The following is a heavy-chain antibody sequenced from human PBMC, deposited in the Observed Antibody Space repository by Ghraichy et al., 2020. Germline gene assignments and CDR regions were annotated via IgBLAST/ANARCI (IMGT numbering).Heavy chain of an antibody. J-gene: IGHJ4*02. CDR2: INHSGST. CDR3: ARSPNYITMVRGTKYYYFDY. V-gene: IGHV4-34*01. Sequence: SQTLSLTCAVYGGSFSGYYWSWIRQPPGKGLEWIGEINHSGSTNYNPSLKSRVTISVDTSKNQFSLKLSSVTAADTAVYYCARSPNYITMVRGTKYYYFDYWGQGTLVTVSS. D-gene: IGHD3-10*01. CDR1: GGSFSGYY.